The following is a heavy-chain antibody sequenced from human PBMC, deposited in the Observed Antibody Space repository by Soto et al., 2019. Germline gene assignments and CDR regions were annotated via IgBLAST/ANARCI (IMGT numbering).Heavy chain of an antibody. CDR3: ARERVRAYDPIDY. Sequence: ASVKVSCKASGYTFTIYGGSWGRQEPGQGLEWMGWISAYNGNTNYAQKLQGRVTMTTDTSTSTAYMELRSLRSDDTAVYYCARERVRAYDPIDYWGQGTLVTVSS. D-gene: IGHD5-12*01. CDR2: ISAYNGNT. J-gene: IGHJ4*02. CDR1: GYTFTIYG. V-gene: IGHV1-18*01.